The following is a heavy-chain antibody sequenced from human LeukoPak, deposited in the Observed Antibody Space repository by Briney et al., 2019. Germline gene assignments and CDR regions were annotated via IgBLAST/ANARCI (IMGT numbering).Heavy chain of an antibody. Sequence: PGGSLRLSCAASGFPFSLYAMNWVRQAPGKGLEWVSYINDDSTDIHYADSVKGRFSISRDSARNTLYLQLSSLRAEDTAVYYCARDTFQPGLIDSWGQGTLVTVSS. CDR2: INDDSTDI. CDR3: ARDTFQPGLIDS. V-gene: IGHV3-21*05. J-gene: IGHJ4*02. CDR1: GFPFSLYA. D-gene: IGHD2-2*01.